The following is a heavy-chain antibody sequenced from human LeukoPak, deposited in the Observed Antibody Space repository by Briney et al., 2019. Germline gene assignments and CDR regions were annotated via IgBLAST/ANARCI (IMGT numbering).Heavy chain of an antibody. CDR2: ISGSGGST. CDR1: GFTFSSYA. Sequence: PGGSLRLSCAASGFTFSSYAMSWVRQAPGKGLEWVSAISGSGGSTYYADSVKGRFTISRDNSKNTLYLQMNSLRAEDTAVYYCAKDRASGEYSYGYAYFDYWGQGTLVTVSS. D-gene: IGHD5-18*01. CDR3: AKDRASGEYSYGYAYFDY. J-gene: IGHJ4*02. V-gene: IGHV3-23*01.